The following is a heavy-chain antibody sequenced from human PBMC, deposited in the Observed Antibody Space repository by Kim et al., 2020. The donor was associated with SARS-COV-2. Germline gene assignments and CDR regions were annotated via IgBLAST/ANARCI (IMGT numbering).Heavy chain of an antibody. CDR2: IIPIFGTS. CDR1: GGTFSSYA. J-gene: IGHJ6*03. Sequence: SVKVSCKASGGTFSSYAISWVRQAPGQGLEWMGGIIPIFGTSNYAQKFQGRVTITADESTSTAYMELSSLRSEDTAVYYCARIKQRYYYYMDVWGKGTTVTVSS. V-gene: IGHV1-69*13. CDR3: ARIKQRYYYYMDV. D-gene: IGHD6-25*01.